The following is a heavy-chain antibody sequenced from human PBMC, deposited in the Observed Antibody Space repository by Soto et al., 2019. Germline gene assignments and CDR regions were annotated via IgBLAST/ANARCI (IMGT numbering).Heavy chain of an antibody. CDR1: GGSISSYY. J-gene: IGHJ4*02. D-gene: IGHD1-20*01. CDR3: ARFIPGTGSDY. V-gene: IGHV4-59*12. CDR2: IYYSGST. Sequence: SETLSLTCTVSGGSISSYYWSWIRQPPGKGLEWIGYIYYSGSTYYNPSLKSRVTISVDTSKNQFSLKLSSVTAADTAVYYCARFIPGTGSDYWGQGTLVTVSS.